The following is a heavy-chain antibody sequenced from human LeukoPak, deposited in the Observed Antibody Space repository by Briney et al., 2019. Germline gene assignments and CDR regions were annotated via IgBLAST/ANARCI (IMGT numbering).Heavy chain of an antibody. V-gene: IGHV4-4*07. J-gene: IGHJ5*02. CDR2: IYTSGST. Sequence: SETLSLTCTVSGGSISSYYWSWIRQPAGKGLEWIGRIYTSGSTNYNPSLKSRVTMSVDTSKNQFSLKLSSVTAADTAVYYCARVRYGGPFYWFDPWGQGTLVTVSS. CDR1: GGSISSYY. D-gene: IGHD4-23*01. CDR3: ARVRYGGPFYWFDP.